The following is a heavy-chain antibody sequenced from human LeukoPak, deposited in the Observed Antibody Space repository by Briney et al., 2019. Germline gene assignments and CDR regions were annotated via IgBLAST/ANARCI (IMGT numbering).Heavy chain of an antibody. Sequence: PSETLPHNCLAAGGTNSSYHWCRNRQPPGKGLEWIVYIYYSGSTNYNPSLKSRLTISVDTSNMHWSVKLSLLTPAHTAVYYCARVESRSTHSHHRDYCYCQDVWCQRTTVTVSS. CDR2: IYYSGST. D-gene: IGHD2/OR15-2a*01. J-gene: IGHJ6*01. CDR1: GGTNSSYH. CDR3: ARVESRSTHSHHRDYCYCQDV. V-gene: IGHV4-59*01.